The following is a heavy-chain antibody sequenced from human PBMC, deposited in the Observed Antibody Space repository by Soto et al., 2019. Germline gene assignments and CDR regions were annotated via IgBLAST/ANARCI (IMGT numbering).Heavy chain of an antibody. CDR3: ARPIDIGRSRVGLDV. D-gene: IGHD2-15*01. CDR2: INPDSGGT. CDR1: GYTFTGYY. J-gene: IGHJ6*02. Sequence: QVQLVQSGAEVKKPGASVKVSCKASGYTFTGYYLHWVRQAPGQGLEWMGWINPDSGGTNYAQKFQGRVTMTRDTSTSTAYMELSRLRSDDTAVYYCARPIDIGRSRVGLDVWGQGTAVTVSS. V-gene: IGHV1-2*02.